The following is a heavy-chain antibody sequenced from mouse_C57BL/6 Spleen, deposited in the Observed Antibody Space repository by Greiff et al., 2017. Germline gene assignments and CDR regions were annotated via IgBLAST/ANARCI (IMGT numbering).Heavy chain of an antibody. CDR2: LDPENGDT. CDR1: GYNITDYY. Sequence: EVQLQQSGAELVRPGASVKLSCTASGYNITDYYMHWVKQRPGQGLEWIGWLDPENGDTDYDEKFKGKATITADTSSNTAYLQLSSLTSEDTAVYDWTSPYYGGSNGYFDVWGKGTTVTVSS. CDR3: TSPYYGGSNGYFDV. D-gene: IGHD1-1*01. V-gene: IGHV14-4*01. J-gene: IGHJ1*03.